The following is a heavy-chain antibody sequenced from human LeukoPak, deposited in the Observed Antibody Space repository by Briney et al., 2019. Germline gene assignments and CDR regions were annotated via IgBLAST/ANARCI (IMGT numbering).Heavy chain of an antibody. Sequence: GGSLRLSCAASGFTFSNAWMSWVRQAPGKGLEWVGRIKSKTDGGTTDYAAPVKGRFTISRDDSKNTVSLQMNSLKTEDTAVYYCTTRIDFWSGSRNGTFDPWGQGTLVTVSS. CDR3: TTRIDFWSGSRNGTFDP. CDR1: GFTFSNAW. D-gene: IGHD3-3*01. CDR2: IKSKTDGGTT. V-gene: IGHV3-15*01. J-gene: IGHJ5*02.